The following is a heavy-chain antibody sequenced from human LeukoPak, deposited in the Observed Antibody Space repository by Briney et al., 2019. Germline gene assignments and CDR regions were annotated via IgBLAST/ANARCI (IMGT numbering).Heavy chain of an antibody. Sequence: SETLSLTCTVSGGSISSYYWSWIRQPAGKGLEWIGRIYTSGSTNYNPSLKSRVTMSVDTSKNQFSLKLSSVSAADTAVYYCAREERPEDYFDYWGQGTLVTVSS. J-gene: IGHJ4*02. D-gene: IGHD6-25*01. V-gene: IGHV4-4*07. CDR3: AREERPEDYFDY. CDR2: IYTSGST. CDR1: GGSISSYY.